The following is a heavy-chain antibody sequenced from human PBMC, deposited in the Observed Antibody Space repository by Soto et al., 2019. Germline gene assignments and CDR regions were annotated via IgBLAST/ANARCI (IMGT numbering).Heavy chain of an antibody. V-gene: IGHV4-4*02. Sequence: SETLSLTCAVSGGSISSTTWWSWVRQPPGKGLEWIGEIHHDGSTNYNPSLKSRVIISVDKSKNQFSLKVNSVTAADTAVYYCASKWFAEPYKIDYWGQGALVTVSS. CDR1: GGSISSTTW. J-gene: IGHJ4*02. CDR3: ASKWFAEPYKIDY. D-gene: IGHD3-10*01. CDR2: IHHDGST.